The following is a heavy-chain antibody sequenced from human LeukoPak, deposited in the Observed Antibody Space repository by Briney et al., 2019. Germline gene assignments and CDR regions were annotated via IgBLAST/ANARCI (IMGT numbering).Heavy chain of an antibody. CDR3: AKDLIDIVVVPAATADYYYYYGMDV. Sequence: GGSLRLSCAASGFTFSAHGMHWVRQAPGKGLEWVAFIWYDGSNKYYADSVKGRFTISRDNSKNTLYLQMNSLRAEDTAVYYCAKDLIDIVVVPAATADYYYYYGMDVWGQGTTVTVSS. CDR2: IWYDGSNK. V-gene: IGHV3-30*02. J-gene: IGHJ6*02. CDR1: GFTFSAHG. D-gene: IGHD2-2*01.